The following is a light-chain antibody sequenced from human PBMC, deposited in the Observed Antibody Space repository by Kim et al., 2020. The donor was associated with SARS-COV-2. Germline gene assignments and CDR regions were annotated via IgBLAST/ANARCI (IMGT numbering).Light chain of an antibody. CDR2: DVN. Sequence: GQSITISCTGTSSDIGAFNFVSWCQPHPGTAPNLMIFDVNRRPSGVSSRFSGSKSANTASLTISGLQAEDEADYYCSSYTSSNAWVFGGGTKVTVL. J-gene: IGLJ3*02. CDR1: SSDIGAFNF. V-gene: IGLV2-14*04. CDR3: SSYTSSNAWV.